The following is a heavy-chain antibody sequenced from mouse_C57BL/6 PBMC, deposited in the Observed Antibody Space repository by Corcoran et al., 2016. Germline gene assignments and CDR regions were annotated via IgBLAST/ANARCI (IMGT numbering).Heavy chain of an antibody. Sequence: EVQLQQSGPELVKPGASVKISCKASGYTFTDYYMNWVKQSHGKSLEWIGDINPNNGGTSYNQKFKGKATLTVDKSSSTAYMELRSLTSEDSADYYCARHYAMDYWGQGTSVTVSS. CDR3: ARHYAMDY. CDR2: INPNNGGT. CDR1: GYTFTDYY. V-gene: IGHV1-26*01. J-gene: IGHJ4*01.